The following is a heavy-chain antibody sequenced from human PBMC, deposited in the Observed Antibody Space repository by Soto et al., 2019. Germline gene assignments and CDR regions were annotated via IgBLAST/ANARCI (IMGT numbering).Heavy chain of an antibody. D-gene: IGHD1-26*01. J-gene: IGHJ4*02. CDR3: ARDRVGATFFLDY. V-gene: IGHV3-30-3*01. CDR2: ISYDGSNK. CDR1: GFTFSSYA. Sequence: QVQLVESGGGVVQPGRSLRLSCAASGFTFSSYAMHWVRQAPGKGLEWVAVISYDGSNKYYADSVKGRFTISRDNSKNTLYLQMNRLRAEDTAVYYCARDRVGATFFLDYWGQGTLVTVSS.